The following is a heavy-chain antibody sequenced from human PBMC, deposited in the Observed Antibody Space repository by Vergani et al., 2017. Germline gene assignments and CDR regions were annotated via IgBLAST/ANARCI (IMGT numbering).Heavy chain of an antibody. D-gene: IGHD1-1*01. J-gene: IGHJ5*02. V-gene: IGHV5-51*01. CDR2: IYPADSDT. CDR1: GYSFTDYW. CDR3: ARHISSTTGTTVAVGWFDP. Sequence: EVQLVQSGAEVKKPGESLKISCKGSGYSFTDYWIGWVRQMPGIGLEWMGIIYPADSDTRYSPSFQGQVTISADKSCNTAYLQGSSLKASDTAMYYCARHISSTTGTTVAVGWFDPWGQGTLVTVSS.